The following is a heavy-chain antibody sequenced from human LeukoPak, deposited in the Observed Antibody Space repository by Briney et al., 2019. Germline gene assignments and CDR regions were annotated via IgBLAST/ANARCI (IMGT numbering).Heavy chain of an antibody. CDR3: ARGPKPNYDFWTGYQLTTSYCFDY. CDR1: GFTFSDFH. Sequence: GGSLRLSCAASGFTFSDFHMSWIRQAPGEGLEWVSYISTSGSTIYYADSLQGRFTISRDNAKNSLYLQMNSLRAEDTAVYYCARGPKPNYDFWTGYQLTTSYCFDYWGQGTLVTVSS. CDR2: ISTSGSTI. J-gene: IGHJ4*02. V-gene: IGHV3-11*04. D-gene: IGHD3-3*01.